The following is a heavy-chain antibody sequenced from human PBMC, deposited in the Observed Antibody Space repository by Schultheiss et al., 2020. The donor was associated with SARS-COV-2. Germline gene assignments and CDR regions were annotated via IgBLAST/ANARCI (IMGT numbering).Heavy chain of an antibody. D-gene: IGHD3-22*01. J-gene: IGHJ5*02. V-gene: IGHV4-59*01. CDR1: GGSFSGYY. CDR3: ARAHYYDSSGYYTNWFDP. CDR2: IYYSGST. Sequence: SETLSLTCAVYGGSFSGYYWSWIRQPPGKGLEWIGYIYYSGSTNYNPSLKSRVTISVDTSKNQFSLKLSSVTAADTAVYYCARAHYYDSSGYYTNWFDPWGQGTLVTVSS.